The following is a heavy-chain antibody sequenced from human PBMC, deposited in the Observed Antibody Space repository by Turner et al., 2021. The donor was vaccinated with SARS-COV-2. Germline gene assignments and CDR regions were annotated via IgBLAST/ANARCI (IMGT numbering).Heavy chain of an antibody. CDR1: GFTFSTYW. CDR2: INSDGSEK. V-gene: IGHV3-7*01. CDR3: ARDRGWDTFDY. Sequence: EVQLVESGGGLVQPGGSLRLSCTASGFTFSTYWMSWVRQAPGKGLEWVAEINSDGSEKYHVDSGKGRFTISRDNAKNSLYLQMNSLRAEDTAVYYCARDRGWDTFDYWGQGTLVTVSS. D-gene: IGHD6-19*01. J-gene: IGHJ4*02.